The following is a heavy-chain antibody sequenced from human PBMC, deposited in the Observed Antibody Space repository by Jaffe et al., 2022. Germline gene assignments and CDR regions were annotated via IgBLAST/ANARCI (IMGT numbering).Heavy chain of an antibody. V-gene: IGHV3-30*02. J-gene: IGHJ4*02. Sequence: QVQLVESGGGVVQPGGSLRLSCAASGFTFSSYGMHWVRQAPGKGLEWVAFIRYDGSNKYYADSVKGRFTISRDNSKNTLYLQMNSLRAEDTAVYYCAKGSIAARPFGLGFDYWGQGTLVTVSS. CDR1: GFTFSSYG. CDR3: AKGSIAARPFGLGFDY. CDR2: IRYDGSNK. D-gene: IGHD6-6*01.